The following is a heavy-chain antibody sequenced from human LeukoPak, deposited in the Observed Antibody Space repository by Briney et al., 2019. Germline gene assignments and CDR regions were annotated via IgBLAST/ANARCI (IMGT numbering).Heavy chain of an antibody. CDR2: IYYSGST. J-gene: IGHJ4*02. D-gene: IGHD3-16*01. Sequence: SETLSLTCAVYGGSFNSYYWSWIRQSPGKGLEWIGSIYYSGSTYYNPSLKSRVTISVDTSKNQFSLKLSSVTAADTAVYYCARDGLWGSYSDYWGQGTLVTVSS. CDR3: ARDGLWGSYSDY. CDR1: GGSFNSYY. V-gene: IGHV4-34*01.